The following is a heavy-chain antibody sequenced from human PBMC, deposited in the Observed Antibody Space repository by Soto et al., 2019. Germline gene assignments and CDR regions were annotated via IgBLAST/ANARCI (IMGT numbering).Heavy chain of an antibody. CDR2: IYHSGST. D-gene: IGHD2-15*01. V-gene: IGHV4-30-2*01. CDR1: GGSISSGGYS. Sequence: QLQLQESGSGLVKPSQTLSLTCAVSGGSISSGGYSWSWIRQPPGKGLEWIGYIYHSGSTYYNPSLKSRVTISVDRSKNQFSLKLSSVTAADTAVYYCAGTLVVHPPKYYFDYWGQGTLVTVSS. CDR3: AGTLVVHPPKYYFDY. J-gene: IGHJ4*02.